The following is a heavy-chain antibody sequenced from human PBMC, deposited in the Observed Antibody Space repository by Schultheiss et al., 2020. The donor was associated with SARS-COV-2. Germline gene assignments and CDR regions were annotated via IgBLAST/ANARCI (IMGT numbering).Heavy chain of an antibody. Sequence: SETLSLTCTVSGFSISSGYYWGWIRQPPGKGLEWIGEINHSGSTNYNPSLKSRVTISVDTSKNQFSLKLSSVTAADTAMYYCGRVINGMDVWGQGTMVTVSS. J-gene: IGHJ6*02. CDR2: INHSGST. V-gene: IGHV4-38-2*02. CDR1: GFSISSGYY. D-gene: IGHD3-16*01. CDR3: GRVINGMDV.